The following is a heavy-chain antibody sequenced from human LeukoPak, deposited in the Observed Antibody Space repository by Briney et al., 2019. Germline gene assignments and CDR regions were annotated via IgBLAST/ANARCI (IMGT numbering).Heavy chain of an antibody. Sequence: SVKVSCKASGGTFSSYAISWVRQAPGQGLEWMGGIIPIFGTANYAQKFQGRVTITADESTSTAYMELSSLRSEDTAVYYCARDGSAPTPDAFDIWGQGTMVTVSS. CDR2: IIPIFGTA. V-gene: IGHV1-69*13. CDR3: ARDGSAPTPDAFDI. CDR1: GGTFSSYA. J-gene: IGHJ3*02. D-gene: IGHD2-15*01.